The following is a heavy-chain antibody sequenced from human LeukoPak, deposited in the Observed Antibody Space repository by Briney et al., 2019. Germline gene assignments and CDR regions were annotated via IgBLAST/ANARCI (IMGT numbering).Heavy chain of an antibody. V-gene: IGHV1-46*01. J-gene: IGHJ4*02. CDR2: INPSGGST. Sequence: ASVKVSCKASGYTFTSYYMHWVRQAPGQGLEWMGIINPSGGSTSYAQKFQGRVTMTRDTSTSTVYMELSSLRSEDTAVYYCARAMYSSGWYGATLDYWGQGTLVTVSS. CDR1: GYTFTSYY. CDR3: ARAMYSSGWYGATLDY. D-gene: IGHD6-19*01.